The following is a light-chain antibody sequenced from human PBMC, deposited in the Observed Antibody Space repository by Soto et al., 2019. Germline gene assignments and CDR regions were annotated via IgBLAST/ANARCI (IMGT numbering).Light chain of an antibody. CDR3: QQYESYSPLT. CDR2: DAY. V-gene: IGKV1-5*01. CDR1: QSIRSW. Sequence: DIQMTQSPSILSASVGDRVPITCRASQSIRSWLAWYQQKPGKAPKLLIYDAYSLESGVPSRFSGRRSGTEFTLTIAGLQPEDFATYYCQQYESYSPLTVGGGTKVDI. J-gene: IGKJ4*01.